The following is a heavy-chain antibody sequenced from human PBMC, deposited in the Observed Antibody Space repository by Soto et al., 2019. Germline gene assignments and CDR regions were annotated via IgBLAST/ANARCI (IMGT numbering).Heavy chain of an antibody. CDR2: VYYSGTT. CDR3: ARDVIAILNCFDP. Sequence: LALTCTVSGGSIESGDYYLSWIRQPPGKGLEWIGYVYYSGTTNYSPFLKSRVTLSLDKSKNQFSLKMNSVTAADTAVYYCARDVIAILNCFDPWGQGTLVTVSS. D-gene: IGHD2-21*01. J-gene: IGHJ5*02. V-gene: IGHV4-61*08. CDR1: GGSIESGDYY.